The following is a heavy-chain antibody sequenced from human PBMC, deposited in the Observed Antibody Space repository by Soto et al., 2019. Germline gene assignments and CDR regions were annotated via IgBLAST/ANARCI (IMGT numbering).Heavy chain of an antibody. J-gene: IGHJ4*02. V-gene: IGHV3-33*01. CDR2: ICLDGSET. CDR1: GFSLRTSG. Sequence: QVQLVESGGGVVQPGRSLRLSCTASGFSLRTSGMHWVRQTPGTGLEWVAVICLDGSETHYADSVKGRFTISRDNSKNTLFLQMNSLRAEDKAVYYCARDEAPAIRVFSGYEYCGQGTLVNVSS. D-gene: IGHD5-12*01. CDR3: ARDEAPAIRVFSGYEY.